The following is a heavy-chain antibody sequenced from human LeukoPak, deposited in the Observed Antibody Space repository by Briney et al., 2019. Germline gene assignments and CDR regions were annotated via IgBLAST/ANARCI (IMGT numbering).Heavy chain of an antibody. V-gene: IGHV4-30-2*01. J-gene: IGHJ4*02. CDR1: GGSISSGGYS. Sequence: SQTLSLTCAVSGGSISSGGYSWSWIRQPPGKGLEWIGYIYHSGSTYYNPSLKSRVTRSVDRSKNQFSLKLSSVTAADTAVYYCARGPDPIAVAALYYFDYWGQGTLVTVSS. CDR3: ARGPDPIAVAALYYFDY. CDR2: IYHSGST. D-gene: IGHD6-19*01.